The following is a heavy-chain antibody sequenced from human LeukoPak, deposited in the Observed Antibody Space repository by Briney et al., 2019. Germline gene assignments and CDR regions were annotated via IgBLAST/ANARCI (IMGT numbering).Heavy chain of an antibody. CDR2: IGVSKSYI. D-gene: IGHD6-13*01. CDR3: ARDTNSWCSDI. Sequence: GGSLRLSCAASGFTFSSYTMNWVRQAPGKGLEWVATIGVSKSYIFYGDSVKGRFTISRDNAKNSLYLQMNSLRAEDTAVYYCARDTNSWCSDIWGKGTTVTVSS. J-gene: IGHJ6*04. V-gene: IGHV3-21*06. CDR1: GFTFSSYT.